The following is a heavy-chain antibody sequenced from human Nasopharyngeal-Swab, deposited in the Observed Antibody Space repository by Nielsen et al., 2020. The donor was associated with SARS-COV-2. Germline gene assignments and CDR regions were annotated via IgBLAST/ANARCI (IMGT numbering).Heavy chain of an antibody. D-gene: IGHD2-15*01. J-gene: IGHJ4*02. CDR3: ARDTKDVYCSGGSCYSEGFDY. Sequence: ASVKVSCKASGYTFTSYDINWVRQATGQGLEWMGWMNPNSGNTGYAQKFQGRVIMTRNTSISTAYMELSSLRSEDTAVYYCARDTKDVYCSGGSCYSEGFDYWGQGTLVTVSS. CDR1: GYTFTSYD. CDR2: MNPNSGNT. V-gene: IGHV1-8*01.